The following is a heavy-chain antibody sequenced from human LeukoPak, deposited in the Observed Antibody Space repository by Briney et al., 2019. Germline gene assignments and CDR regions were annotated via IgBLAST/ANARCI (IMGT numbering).Heavy chain of an antibody. CDR2: TYYRSKWYD. CDR1: GDSVYSNNGA. CDR3: ARDVETSGWYTFDY. V-gene: IGHV6-1*01. Sequence: SQTLSHTCAISGDSVYSNNGAWNWIRQSPSRGLEWLGRTYYRSKWYDDYAESMKGRITISQDTSKNQFSLHVYSVIPEDTAVYYCARDVETSGWYTFDYWGQGTLDTVSS. D-gene: IGHD6-19*01. J-gene: IGHJ4*02.